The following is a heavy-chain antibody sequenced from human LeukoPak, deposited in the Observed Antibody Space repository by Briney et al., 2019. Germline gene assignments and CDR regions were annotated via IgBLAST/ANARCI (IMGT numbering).Heavy chain of an antibody. D-gene: IGHD2/OR15-2a*01. V-gene: IGHV3-74*01. CDR1: GFTLSNSW. J-gene: IGHJ5*02. Sequence: GGSLRLSCAASGFTLSNSWIHWVRHAPGKGLVWVSRINSDGSTTTYADSVKGRFTISRDNAKNTLYLQMNSLRAEDTAVYYCARAARADCTSPTCHSWLAPWGQGTQVTVSS. CDR3: ARAARADCTSPTCHSWLAP. CDR2: INSDGSTT.